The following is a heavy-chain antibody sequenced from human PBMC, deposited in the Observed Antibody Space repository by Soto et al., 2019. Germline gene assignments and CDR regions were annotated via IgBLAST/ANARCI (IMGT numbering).Heavy chain of an antibody. CDR2: IIPIFGTA. V-gene: IGHV1-69*13. J-gene: IGHJ4*02. Sequence: ASVKVSCKASGGTFSSYAISWVRQAPGQGLEWMGGIIPIFGTANYAQKFQGRVTITADESTSTAYMELSSLRSEDTAVYYCARVLGASGYAGYYFDYWGQGTMVTVS. CDR3: ARVLGASGYAGYYFDY. CDR1: GGTFSSYA. D-gene: IGHD5-12*01.